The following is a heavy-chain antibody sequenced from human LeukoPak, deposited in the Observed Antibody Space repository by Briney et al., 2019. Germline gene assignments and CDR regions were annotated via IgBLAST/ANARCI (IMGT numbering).Heavy chain of an antibody. D-gene: IGHD2-21*01. Sequence: GPSVNVSAKPFDYSFTAYYRHWMGRALGQGLEWMDWINLNSGGTNYAQKFQGRVAMTRDTSISTAYMELSRLRSDDTAVYYCASWAGGNADVAVFDYWGQGTLVTVSS. J-gene: IGHJ4*02. CDR1: DYSFTAYY. V-gene: IGHV1-2*02. CDR3: ASWAGGNADVAVFDY. CDR2: INLNSGGT.